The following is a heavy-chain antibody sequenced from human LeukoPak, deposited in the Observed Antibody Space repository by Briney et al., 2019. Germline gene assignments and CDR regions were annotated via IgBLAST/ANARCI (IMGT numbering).Heavy chain of an antibody. J-gene: IGHJ6*03. V-gene: IGHV1-46*01. CDR2: INPSGGST. CDR3: ARDRQGGIPYYYMDV. D-gene: IGHD3-16*01. CDR1: GYTFTSYY. Sequence: ASVKVSCKASGYTFTSYYMHWVRQAPGQGLEWMGIINPSGGSTSYAQKFQGRVTMTRDMSTSTVYMELSSLRSEDTAVYYCARDRQGGIPYYYMDVWGKGTTVTVSS.